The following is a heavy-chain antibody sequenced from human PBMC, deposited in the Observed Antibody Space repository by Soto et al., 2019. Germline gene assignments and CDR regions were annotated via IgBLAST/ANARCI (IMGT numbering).Heavy chain of an antibody. Sequence: PGGSLRLSCAAAGFTFSSYARSWVRQAPGKGLEWVSAISGSGGSTYYADSVKGRFTISRDNSKNTLYLQMNSLRAEDTAVYYCAKDHQIVGATGGSFDYWGQGTLVTVSS. CDR1: GFTFSSYA. V-gene: IGHV3-23*01. D-gene: IGHD1-26*01. CDR2: ISGSGGST. CDR3: AKDHQIVGATGGSFDY. J-gene: IGHJ4*02.